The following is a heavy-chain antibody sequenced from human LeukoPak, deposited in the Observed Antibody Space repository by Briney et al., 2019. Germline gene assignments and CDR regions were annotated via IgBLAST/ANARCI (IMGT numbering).Heavy chain of an antibody. V-gene: IGHV1/OR15-1*04. Sequence: ASVKVSCKASGYIFTDYYMHWVRQAPGQELGWMGRINPNSGGTNYAQKFQGRVTMTRDTSISTAYMELSSLRSEDTAVYYCARDLWDYGDYLDYYYYYMDVWGKGTTVTISS. D-gene: IGHD4-17*01. J-gene: IGHJ6*03. CDR1: GYIFTDYY. CDR3: ARDLWDYGDYLDYYYYYMDV. CDR2: INPNSGGT.